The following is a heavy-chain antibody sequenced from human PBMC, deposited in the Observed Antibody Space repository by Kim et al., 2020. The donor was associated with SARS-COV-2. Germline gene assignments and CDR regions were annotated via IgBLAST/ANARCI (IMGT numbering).Heavy chain of an antibody. Sequence: GGTKYPQKFQGGVTLTRDTSISTAYMELSRLRSDDTAVYYCARGDNGMDVWGQGTAVTVSS. CDR2: GGT. J-gene: IGHJ6*02. V-gene: IGHV1-2*02. D-gene: IGHD3-16*01. CDR3: ARGDNGMDV.